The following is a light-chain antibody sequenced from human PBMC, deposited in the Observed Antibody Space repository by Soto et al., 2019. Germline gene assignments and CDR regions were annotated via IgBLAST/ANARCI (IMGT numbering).Light chain of an antibody. J-gene: IGKJ5*01. CDR3: QQRGIWPPSIP. V-gene: IGKV3-11*01. Sequence: EVVLTQSPATLSLSPGDRATLSCRASQSVSHALAWYQQKPGQAPRLLIHDASSRATGIPARFSGSGSETDFTLTISSLEPEDFAVYYCQQRGIWPPSIPFGQGTRLELK. CDR1: QSVSHA. CDR2: DAS.